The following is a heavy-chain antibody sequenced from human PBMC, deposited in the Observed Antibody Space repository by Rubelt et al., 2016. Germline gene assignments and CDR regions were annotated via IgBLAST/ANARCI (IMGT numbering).Heavy chain of an antibody. D-gene: IGHD4-17*01. CDR1: GFTFSNYA. Sequence: VQLLESGGGLVQPGGSLRLSCAASGFTFSNYAMSWVRQAPGKGLEWVAFIRFDGSNQYYADSVKGRFTISRDNSKNTLYLQMNSLRAEDTAGYDCAKDGRRDDYGDSRPLDYWGQGTLVTVSS. V-gene: IGHV3-30*02. CDR3: AKDGRRDDYGDSRPLDY. J-gene: IGHJ4*02. CDR2: IRFDGSNQ.